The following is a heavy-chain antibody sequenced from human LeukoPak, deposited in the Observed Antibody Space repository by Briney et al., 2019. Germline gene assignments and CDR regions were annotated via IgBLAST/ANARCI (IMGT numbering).Heavy chain of an antibody. V-gene: IGHV4-4*07. CDR3: ARDIRYFDWLPPYYFDY. Sequence: PSETLSLTCTVSGGPISSYYWSWIRQPAGKGLEWIGRIYTSGSTNYNPSLKSRVTMSVDTSKNQFSLKLSSVTAADTAVYYCARDIRYFDWLPPYYFDYWGQGTLVTVSS. D-gene: IGHD3-9*01. J-gene: IGHJ4*02. CDR1: GGPISSYY. CDR2: IYTSGST.